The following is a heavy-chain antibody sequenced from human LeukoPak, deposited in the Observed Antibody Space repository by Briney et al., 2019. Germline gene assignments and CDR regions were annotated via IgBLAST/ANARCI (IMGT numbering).Heavy chain of an antibody. CDR2: INPSGGST. D-gene: IGHD3-22*01. CDR3: ARDSVIGRYDSSGPTGY. CDR1: GYTFTSYY. V-gene: IGHV1-46*01. J-gene: IGHJ4*02. Sequence: GASVKVSCKASGYTFTSYYMHWVRQAPGQGLEWMGIINPSGGSTNYAQKFQGRVTMTRDTSTSTAYMELSSLRSEDTAVYYCARDSVIGRYDSSGPTGYWGQGTLVTVSS.